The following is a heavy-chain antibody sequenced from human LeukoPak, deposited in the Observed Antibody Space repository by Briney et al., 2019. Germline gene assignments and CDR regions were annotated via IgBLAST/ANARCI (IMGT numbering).Heavy chain of an antibody. Sequence: GGSLRLSCAASGFTLSSYAMSWVRQAPGKGLEWVSAISGSGGSTYYADSVKGRFTISRDNSKNTLFLQMNSLRAEDTAVYYCAKDSLVGGWLVGYSFDSWGQGTLVTVSS. CDR2: ISGSGGST. CDR3: AKDSLVGGWLVGYSFDS. V-gene: IGHV3-23*01. J-gene: IGHJ4*02. D-gene: IGHD6-19*01. CDR1: GFTLSSYA.